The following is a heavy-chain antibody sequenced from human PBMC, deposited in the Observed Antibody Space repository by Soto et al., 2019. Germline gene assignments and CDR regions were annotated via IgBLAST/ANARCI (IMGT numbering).Heavy chain of an antibody. CDR2: FNPILSFS. V-gene: IGHV1-69*02. Sequence: QVQLVQSGAEVKKPGSSVKVSCKASGDTFNFYTINWVRQAPGLGLEWMGRFNPILSFSNSALKFQGRVTLTADKSTSTAYMVLSRLRSEDTAIYYCATSFGSGSWAFDYRGQGALVTVSS. CDR1: GDTFNFYT. D-gene: IGHD3-10*01. J-gene: IGHJ4*02. CDR3: ATSFGSGSWAFDY.